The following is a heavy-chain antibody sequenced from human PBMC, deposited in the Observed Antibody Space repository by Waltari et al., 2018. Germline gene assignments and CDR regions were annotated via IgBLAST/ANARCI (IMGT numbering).Heavy chain of an antibody. Sequence: QVQLVESGGGVVQPGRSLRLSCAVSGFTFSSHGMHWVRQAPGKGMEWVAVIVYDGSQKYYADSVKCRFTISIDNSKSTMYLQMNSLRSDDTAVYFCAKDRLSDARGTYSFGTDVWGQGTTVTVS. CDR1: GFTFSSHG. CDR3: AKDRLSDARGTYSFGTDV. D-gene: IGHD3-10*02. J-gene: IGHJ6*02. V-gene: IGHV3-30*18. CDR2: IVYDGSQK.